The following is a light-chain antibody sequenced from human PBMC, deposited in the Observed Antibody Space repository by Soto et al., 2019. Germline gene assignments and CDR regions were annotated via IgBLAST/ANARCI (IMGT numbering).Light chain of an antibody. Sequence: QSVLTQPASVSVSPGQSITISCTGTSSDVGSYNLVSWYQHHPGKAPKLMIYEGSKRPSGVSNRFSGSKSGNTASLTISGLQAEDEDDYSCCSYAGSSTSYVFGTGTKLTVL. CDR3: CSYAGSSTSYV. CDR2: EGS. J-gene: IGLJ1*01. V-gene: IGLV2-23*01. CDR1: SSDVGSYNL.